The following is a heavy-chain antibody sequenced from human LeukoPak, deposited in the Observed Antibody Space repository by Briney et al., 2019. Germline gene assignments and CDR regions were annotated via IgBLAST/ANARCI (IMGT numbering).Heavy chain of an antibody. J-gene: IGHJ4*02. Sequence: SVKVSCKASGYTFTSYGISWVRQAPGQGLEWMGGIIPIFGTANYAQKFQGRVTITADESTSTAYMELSSLRSEDTAVYYCARAEGYCGGDCYSYWGQGTLVTVSS. CDR3: ARAEGYCGGDCYSY. CDR2: IIPIFGTA. D-gene: IGHD2-21*02. CDR1: GYTFTSYG. V-gene: IGHV1-69*13.